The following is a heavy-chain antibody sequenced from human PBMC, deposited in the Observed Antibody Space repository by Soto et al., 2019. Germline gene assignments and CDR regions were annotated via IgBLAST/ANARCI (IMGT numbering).Heavy chain of an antibody. J-gene: IGHJ4*02. V-gene: IGHV3-23*01. CDR3: AKGSHQGWFGEK. Sequence: EVQLLESGGGLVQPGGSLRLSCAASGFTFSSYAMSWVRQAPGKGLEWVSAISGSGGNTYYADSVKGRFTISRDNSKNKLYRQMNGLRAEDTAVYYGAKGSHQGWFGEKWGQGTLVTVSS. CDR1: GFTFSSYA. D-gene: IGHD3-10*01. CDR2: ISGSGGNT.